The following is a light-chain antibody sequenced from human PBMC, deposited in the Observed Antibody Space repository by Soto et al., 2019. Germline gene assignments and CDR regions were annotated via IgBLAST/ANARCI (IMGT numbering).Light chain of an antibody. J-gene: IGKJ2*01. CDR1: QSVSSY. CDR2: EAS. V-gene: IGKV3-11*01. CDR3: QQRSNGPSYT. Sequence: EIVLTQSPATLSLSPGERATLSCRASQSVSSYLVWYQQKPGQAPRLLIYEASNRATGIPARFSGSGSGTDFTLTISSLEPEDFAVYYCQQRSNGPSYTFGQGTKLEIK.